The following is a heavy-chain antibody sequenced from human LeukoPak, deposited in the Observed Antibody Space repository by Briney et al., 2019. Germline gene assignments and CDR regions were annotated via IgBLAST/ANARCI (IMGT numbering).Heavy chain of an antibody. CDR1: GYTFTSYY. V-gene: IGHV1-46*01. D-gene: IGHD2-21*02. CDR2: INPSGGST. J-gene: IGHJ4*02. Sequence: ASVKVSCKASGYTFTSYYMHWVRQAPGQGLEWMGIINPSGGSTSYAQKFQGRVTLTRDTSTSTVYMELSSLRSEDTAVYYCVREDTPATANYWGQGTLVTISS. CDR3: VREDTPATANY.